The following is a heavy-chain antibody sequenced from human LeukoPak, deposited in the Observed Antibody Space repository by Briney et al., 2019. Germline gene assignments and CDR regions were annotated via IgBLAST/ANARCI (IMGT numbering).Heavy chain of an antibody. CDR2: ISSSGSYI. V-gene: IGHV3-21*01. CDR3: ARDRMATITT. J-gene: IGHJ4*02. D-gene: IGHD5-24*01. CDR1: GVTFSSYS. Sequence: GGSLRLSCAASGVTFSSYSMNWVRQAPGKGLEWVSSISSSGSYIYYADSVKGRFTISRDNAKNSLYLQMNSLRAEDTAVYYCARDRMATITTWGQGTLVTVSS.